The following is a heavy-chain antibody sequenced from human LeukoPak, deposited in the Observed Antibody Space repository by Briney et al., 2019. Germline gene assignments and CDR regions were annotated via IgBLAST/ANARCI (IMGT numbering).Heavy chain of an antibody. CDR1: GFTFDDYG. CDR2: INWNGGRT. J-gene: IGHJ6*03. Sequence: GGSLRLSCTASGFTFDDYGMSWVRQAPGKGLEWVSSINWNGGRTTYADSVKGRFTISRDNAKNSLFLQVNSLRAEDTALYHCARVAAASGHDGGAYSYYFLDVWGKGTTVTVSS. V-gene: IGHV3-20*01. CDR3: ARVAAASGHDGGAYSYYFLDV. D-gene: IGHD6-13*01.